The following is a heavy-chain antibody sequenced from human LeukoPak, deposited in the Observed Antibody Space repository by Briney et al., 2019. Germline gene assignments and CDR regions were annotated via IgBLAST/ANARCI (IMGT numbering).Heavy chain of an antibody. Sequence: GGSLRLSCAASGFTFSSYAMSWVRQPPGKGLEWVSAISGSGGTTYYAGSVKGRFTISRDNSKNSLYLQMNRLRAEDTAVYYCAKALSGYSYGRGPDYWGQGTLVTVSS. CDR3: AKALSGYSYGRGPDY. CDR2: ISGSGGTT. D-gene: IGHD5-18*01. CDR1: GFTFSSYA. V-gene: IGHV3-23*01. J-gene: IGHJ4*02.